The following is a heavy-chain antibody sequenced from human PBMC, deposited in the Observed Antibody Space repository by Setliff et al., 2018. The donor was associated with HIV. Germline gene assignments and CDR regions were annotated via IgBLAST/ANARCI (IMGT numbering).Heavy chain of an antibody. CDR2: IHTSGST. V-gene: IGHV4-61*09. CDR3: ARGIAVAGPYFDY. D-gene: IGHD6-19*01. CDR1: GGSISSGSYY. Sequence: PSETLSLTCTVPGGSISSGSYYWSWIRQPAGKGLEWIGHIHTSGSTKYTPSLKSRVTISIDTPKNEFSLKLSSMTAADTAVYYCARGIAVAGPYFDYWGQGTLVTVSS. J-gene: IGHJ4*02.